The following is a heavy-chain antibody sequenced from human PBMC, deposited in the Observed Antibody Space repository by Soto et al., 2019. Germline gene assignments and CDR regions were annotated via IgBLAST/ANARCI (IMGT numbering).Heavy chain of an antibody. CDR3: EKEVHCGGGSCSWSEGFDY. V-gene: IGHV3-30*18. Sequence: QVQLVESGGGVVQPGRSLRLSCAASGFIFSSYGMHWVRQAPGKGLEWVAVISYEGSHTYYADSVKGRFTITRDNSKNTLYLQMNSLRAEDTAIYYCEKEVHCGGGSCSWSEGFDYWGQGTLLTVSS. J-gene: IGHJ4*02. CDR2: ISYEGSHT. D-gene: IGHD2-15*01. CDR1: GFIFSSYG.